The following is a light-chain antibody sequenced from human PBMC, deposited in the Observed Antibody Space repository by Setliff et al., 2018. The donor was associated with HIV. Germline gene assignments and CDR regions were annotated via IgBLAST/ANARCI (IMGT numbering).Light chain of an antibody. CDR2: SNS. Sequence: QSALPQPPSASGTPGQRVTISCSGSSSNIGSNTVNWYQQLPGTAPQLLIYSNSQRPSGVPDRFSGSKSGTSASLAISGLQSEDEADYYCAAWDDSLNGVVFGGGTQLTVL. V-gene: IGLV1-44*01. CDR3: AAWDDSLNGVV. J-gene: IGLJ2*01. CDR1: SSNIGSNT.